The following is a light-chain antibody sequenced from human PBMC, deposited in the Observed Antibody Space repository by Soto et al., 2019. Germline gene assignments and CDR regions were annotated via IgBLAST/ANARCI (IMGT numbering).Light chain of an antibody. J-gene: IGLJ2*01. CDR1: SGHSSYA. CDR2: LNSDGSH. CDR3: QTWGTGVV. V-gene: IGLV4-69*01. Sequence: QPVLTQSPSASASLGASVKLTCTLSSGHSSYAIAWHQQQPEKGPRYLMKLNSDGSHSKGDGIPDRFSGSSSGAERYLTISSLQSEDEADYYCQTWGTGVVFGGGTKRTVL.